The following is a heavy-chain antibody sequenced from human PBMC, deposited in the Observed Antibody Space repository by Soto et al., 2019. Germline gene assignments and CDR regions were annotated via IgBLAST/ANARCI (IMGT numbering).Heavy chain of an antibody. D-gene: IGHD2-8*01. CDR2: IKPISGIT. J-gene: IGHJ5*02. CDR1: GDTFGRFT. V-gene: IGHV1-69*01. Sequence: QIRLVQSGAEVQKPGSSVRVSCKASGDTFGRFTINWVRQAPGQGLVWMGGIKPISGITNYAQRFQGRVTFPAAASTSTVYMELSSLRSEDTAMYYCARDPSTIDKLIGVWFDPWGQGTLVTVSS. CDR3: ARDPSTIDKLIGVWFDP.